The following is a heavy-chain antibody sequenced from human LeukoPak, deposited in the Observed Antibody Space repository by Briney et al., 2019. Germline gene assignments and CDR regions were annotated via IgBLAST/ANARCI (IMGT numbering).Heavy chain of an antibody. CDR1: GYTFTGYY. J-gene: IGHJ5*02. V-gene: IGHV1-2*06. D-gene: IGHD3-10*01. CDR2: INPNSGGT. Sequence: ASVKVSRKASGYTFTGYYMHWVRQAPGQGLEWMGRINPNSGGTNYAQKFQGRVTMTRDTSISTAYMELSRLRSDDTAVYYCAREPATMVRGVLLGRFDPWGQGTLVTVSS. CDR3: AREPATMVRGVLLGRFDP.